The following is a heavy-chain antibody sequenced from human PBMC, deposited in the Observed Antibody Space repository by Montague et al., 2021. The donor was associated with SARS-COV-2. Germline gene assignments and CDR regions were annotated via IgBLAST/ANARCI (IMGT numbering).Heavy chain of an antibody. Sequence: SETLSLTCAVYGGSFSAYYWNWIRQPPGKGLEWIGDINHSGRTNFNPSLKSRVTVSLDTSKNQFSLKLRSVTAADTAVYYCARAVRGVIILSPHYAMDVRGQGTSVTVSS. D-gene: IGHD3-10*01. V-gene: IGHV4-34*01. J-gene: IGHJ6*02. CDR3: ARAVRGVIILSPHYAMDV. CDR2: INHSGRT. CDR1: GGSFSAYY.